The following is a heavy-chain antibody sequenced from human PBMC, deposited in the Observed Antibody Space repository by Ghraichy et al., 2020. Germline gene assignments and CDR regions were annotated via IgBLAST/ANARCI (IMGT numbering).Heavy chain of an antibody. V-gene: IGHV4-34*01. CDR3: ARPMVRGVIRYYGMDV. J-gene: IGHJ6*02. Sequence: SETLSLTCAVYGGSFSGYYWSWIRQPPGKGLEWIGEINHSGSTNYNPSLKSRVTISVDTSKNQFSLKLSSVTAADTAVYYCARPMVRGVIRYYGMDVWGQGTTVTVSS. CDR2: INHSGST. D-gene: IGHD3-10*01. CDR1: GGSFSGYY.